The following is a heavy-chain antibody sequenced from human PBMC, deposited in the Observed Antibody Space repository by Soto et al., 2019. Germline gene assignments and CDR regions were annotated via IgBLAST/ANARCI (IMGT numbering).Heavy chain of an antibody. CDR2: IYYSGST. V-gene: IGHV4-61*01. Sequence: QVQLQESGPGLVKPSETLSLTCTVSGGSVSSGSYYWSWIRQPPGKGLEWIGYIYYSGSTNYNPSLKSRVTISVDTSKNQFSLKLSSVTAADTAVYYCASGYYDSSGYYSEYYFDYWGQGTLVTVSS. D-gene: IGHD3-22*01. CDR3: ASGYYDSSGYYSEYYFDY. J-gene: IGHJ4*02. CDR1: GGSVSSGSYY.